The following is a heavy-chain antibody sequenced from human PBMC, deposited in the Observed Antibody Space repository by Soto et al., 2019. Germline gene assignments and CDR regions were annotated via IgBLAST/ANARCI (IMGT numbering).Heavy chain of an antibody. CDR3: AMFLRDTGSSCET. J-gene: IGHJ5*02. CDR2: ISDDGSST. D-gene: IGHD1-26*01. Sequence: PGGSLTLSGAASGFTFSNHPMSWVRQAPGKGLEWVSAISDDGSSTYYADSVKGRFTISRDNSKNTLYVQMNSLRPEDTAVYYCAMFLRDTGSSCETWDQGTQVIVS. V-gene: IGHV3-23*01. CDR1: GFTFSNHP.